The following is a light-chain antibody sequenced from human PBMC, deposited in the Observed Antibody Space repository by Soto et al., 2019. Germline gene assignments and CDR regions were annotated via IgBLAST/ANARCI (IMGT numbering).Light chain of an antibody. J-gene: IGKJ3*01. CDR1: QSISSY. V-gene: IGKV1-39*01. CDR2: AAS. Sequence: DIQMTQSPSSLSASVGDRVTITCRASQSISSYLNWYQQKPGGAPKLLISAASRLQSGVPSRSSGSSSGTDFTLTIRSLQPEDFATYYCQQRRTFGPGTKVDIK. CDR3: QQRRT.